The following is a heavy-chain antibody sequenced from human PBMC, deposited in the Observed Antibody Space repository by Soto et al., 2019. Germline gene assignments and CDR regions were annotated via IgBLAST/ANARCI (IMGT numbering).Heavy chain of an antibody. V-gene: IGHV4-30-4*01. CDR3: ARFGNWQGAY. D-gene: IGHD1-1*01. Sequence: SETLSLTCTVSGGSISSADYFWIWIRQPPGKGLEWIGNIYNSDANYNPSLKSRTTILLDTSKNQFSLKLTSVTAADTAVYYCARFGNWQGAYWGQGTLVTVSS. J-gene: IGHJ4*02. CDR2: IYNSDA. CDR1: GGSISSADYF.